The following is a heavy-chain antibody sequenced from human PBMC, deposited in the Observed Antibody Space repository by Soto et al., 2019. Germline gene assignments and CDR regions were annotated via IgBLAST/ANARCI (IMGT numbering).Heavy chain of an antibody. CDR1: GGSISSYY. Sequence: SETLSLTCTVSGGSISSYYWSWIRQPPGKGLEWIGYIYYSGSTNYNPSLKSRVTISVDTSKNQFSLKLSSVTAADTAVYYCARLTMVRGAEPLFDYWGQGTLVTVSS. CDR3: ARLTMVRGAEPLFDY. V-gene: IGHV4-59*01. J-gene: IGHJ4*02. D-gene: IGHD3-10*01. CDR2: IYYSGST.